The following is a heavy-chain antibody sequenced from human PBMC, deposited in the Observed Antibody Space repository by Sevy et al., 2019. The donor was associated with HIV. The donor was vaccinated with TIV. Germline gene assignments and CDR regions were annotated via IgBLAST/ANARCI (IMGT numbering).Heavy chain of an antibody. CDR2: ISGSGGST. V-gene: IGHV3-23*01. CDR1: GFTFSSYA. J-gene: IGHJ6*02. Sequence: GGSLRLSCAASGFTFSSYAMSWVRQAPGKGLEWVSAISGSGGSTYYADSVKGRFTISRDNSKNTLYLQMNSLRAEDTAVYYCAKGGAKVNCGGDCYSLPPKPYYYYYGMDVWGQGTTVTVS. D-gene: IGHD2-21*02. CDR3: AKGGAKVNCGGDCYSLPPKPYYYYYGMDV.